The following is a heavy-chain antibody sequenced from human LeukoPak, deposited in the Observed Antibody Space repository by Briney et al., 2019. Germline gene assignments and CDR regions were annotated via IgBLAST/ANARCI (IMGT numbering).Heavy chain of an antibody. V-gene: IGHV4-39*07. D-gene: IGHD3-22*01. J-gene: IGHJ4*02. CDR1: GGSISSSSYY. CDR2: IYYSGST. Sequence: SETLSLTCTVSGGSISSSSYYWDWIRQPPGKGLEWIGSIYYSGSTNYNPSPKSRVTISVDKSKNQFSLKLSSVTAADTAVYYCARCLDYYDSSGYVDWGQGTLVTVSS. CDR3: ARCLDYYDSSGYVD.